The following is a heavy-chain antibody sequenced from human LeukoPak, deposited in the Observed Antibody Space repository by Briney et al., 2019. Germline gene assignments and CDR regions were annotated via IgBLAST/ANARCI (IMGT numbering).Heavy chain of an antibody. V-gene: IGHV1-69*05. D-gene: IGHD4-23*01. CDR2: IIPIFGTA. CDR1: GGTFSSYA. CDR3: AKDPRGGKPRFDY. J-gene: IGHJ4*02. Sequence: SVKVSCKASGGTFSSYAISWVRQAPGQGLEWMGGIIPIFGTANYAQKFQGRVTITTDESTSTAYMELSSLRSEDTAVYYCAKDPRGGKPRFDYWGQGTLVTVSS.